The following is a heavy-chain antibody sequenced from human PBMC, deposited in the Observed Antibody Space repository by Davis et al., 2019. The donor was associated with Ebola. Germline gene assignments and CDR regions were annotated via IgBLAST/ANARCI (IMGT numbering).Heavy chain of an antibody. D-gene: IGHD3-10*01. J-gene: IGHJ4*02. CDR1: GFTFSTFG. Sequence: GESLKISCSASGFTFSTFGMFWVRQAPGKGLEWVAVISYDGNNEYADFAKGRFTISRDNSRNAVYLQMISLRAEDTAVYYCATDPHDGLFHFDFWGQGTLVTVSS. V-gene: IGHV3-30*19. CDR3: ATDPHDGLFHFDF. CDR2: ISYDGNN.